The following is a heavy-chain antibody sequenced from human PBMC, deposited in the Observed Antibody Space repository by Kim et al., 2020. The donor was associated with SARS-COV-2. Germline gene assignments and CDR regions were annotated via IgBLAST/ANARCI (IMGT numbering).Heavy chain of an antibody. CDR3: TTASPQQPKDAFDI. CDR2: IKSKTDGGTT. Sequence: GGSLRLSCAASGFTFSNAWMSWVRQAPGKGLEWVGRIKSKTDGGTTDYAAPVKGRFTISRDDSKNTLYLQMNSLKTGDTAVYYCTTASPQQPKDAFDIWGQGTMVTVSS. D-gene: IGHD5-18*01. CDR1: GFTFSNAW. V-gene: IGHV3-15*05. J-gene: IGHJ3*02.